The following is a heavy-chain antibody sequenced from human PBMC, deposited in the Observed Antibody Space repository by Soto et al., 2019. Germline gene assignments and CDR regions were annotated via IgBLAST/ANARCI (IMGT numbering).Heavy chain of an antibody. V-gene: IGHV3-30*18. CDR3: AKVRIAAAGTITPNYYYYGMDV. CDR2: ISYDGSNK. CDR1: GFTFSSYG. Sequence: GGSLRLSCAASGFTFSSYGMHWVRQAPGKGLEWVAVISYDGSNKYYADSVKGRFTISRDNSKNTLYLQMNSLRAEDTAAYYCAKVRIAAAGTITPNYYYYGMDVWGQGTTVTVSS. J-gene: IGHJ6*02. D-gene: IGHD6-13*01.